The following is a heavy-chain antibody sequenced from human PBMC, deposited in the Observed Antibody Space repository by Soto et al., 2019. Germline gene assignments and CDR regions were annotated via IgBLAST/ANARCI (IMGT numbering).Heavy chain of an antibody. CDR1: GFSFSTYE. CDR2: INPSSGTT. J-gene: IGHJ6*02. D-gene: IGHD2-15*01. CDR3: AKGGWLDV. V-gene: IGHV3-23*01. Sequence: EVQLLESGGGLVQPGGSLRLACDASGFSFSTYEMTWARQAPGKGLEWVAFINPSSGTTHYADSVKGRFTISRNNSKDTLYLQLTSLRVEDTAVYYCAKGGWLDVWGQGITVTVSS.